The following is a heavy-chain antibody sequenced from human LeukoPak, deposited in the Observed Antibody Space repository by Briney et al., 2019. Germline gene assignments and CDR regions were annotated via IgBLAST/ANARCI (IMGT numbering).Heavy chain of an antibody. CDR3: ARVQIAYSYGLFDY. CDR1: GGSISSYY. V-gene: IGHV4-59*01. D-gene: IGHD5-18*01. Sequence: SETLSLTCTVSGGSISSYYWSWIRQPPGKGLEWVWYIYYSGSTNYNPSLTSRLTISVHTSKNQFSLRLSSVTAADTAVYYCARVQIAYSYGLFDYWGQGALVTVSS. J-gene: IGHJ4*02. CDR2: IYYSGST.